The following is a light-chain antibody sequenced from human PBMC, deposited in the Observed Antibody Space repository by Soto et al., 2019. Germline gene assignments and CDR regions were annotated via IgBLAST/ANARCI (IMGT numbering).Light chain of an antibody. CDR1: SSDIGGYNY. V-gene: IGLV2-14*01. J-gene: IGLJ1*01. Sequence: QSALTQPASVSGSPGQSITISCTGTSSDIGGYNYVSWYQQHPGKGPKLMIYEVRNRPSGISNRFSASKSGNTASLTISGLQAEDEAHYYCSSYASGSPYVFGTGIKVTVL. CDR3: SSYASGSPYV. CDR2: EVR.